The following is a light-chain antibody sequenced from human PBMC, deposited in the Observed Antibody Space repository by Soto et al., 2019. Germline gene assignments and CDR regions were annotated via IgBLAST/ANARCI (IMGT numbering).Light chain of an antibody. CDR1: SSNIGSNY. J-gene: IGLJ3*02. CDR2: RNN. V-gene: IGLV1-47*01. Sequence: QSVLTQPPSASGTPGQRVTISCSGSSSNIGSNYVYWYQQLPGTAPKLLIHRNNQRPSGVPDRVSGSKSGTSASLAISGLRSEDEADYYCQSYDTTLSSWVFGGGTKVTVL. CDR3: QSYDTTLSSWV.